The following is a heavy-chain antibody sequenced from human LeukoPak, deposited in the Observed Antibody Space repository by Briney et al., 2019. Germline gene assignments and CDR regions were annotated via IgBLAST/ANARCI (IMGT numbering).Heavy chain of an antibody. Sequence: GESLKISCKVSGYTFTHNWIGWVRQNPGRGLEWLGVIFPADSNTAYNSSFRGQVTISVDKSIDTAYLQWGSLKASDSAIYYCARHRATGTWSDFDYWGQGTVVTVSS. CDR2: IFPADSNT. CDR1: GYTFTHNW. D-gene: IGHD1-14*01. J-gene: IGHJ4*02. V-gene: IGHV5-51*01. CDR3: ARHRATGTWSDFDY.